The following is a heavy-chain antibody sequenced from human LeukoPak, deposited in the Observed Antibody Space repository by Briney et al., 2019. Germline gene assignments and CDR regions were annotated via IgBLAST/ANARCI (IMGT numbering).Heavy chain of an antibody. V-gene: IGHV4-59*11. CDR1: GGSISNHY. J-gene: IGHJ3*02. D-gene: IGHD4-17*01. CDR3: AGDPTTVTKGFDI. Sequence: SETLSLTCTVSGGSISNHYWTWIRQPPGKGLEWIGYISYSGSTNYNPSLRSRVTISIDTSNNQISLRLSPVTAADTAVYYCAGDPTTVTKGFDIWGLGTMVTVSP. CDR2: ISYSGST.